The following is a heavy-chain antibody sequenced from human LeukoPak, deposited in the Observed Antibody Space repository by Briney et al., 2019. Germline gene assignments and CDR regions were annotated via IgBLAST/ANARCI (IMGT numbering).Heavy chain of an antibody. J-gene: IGHJ4*02. CDR3: ARHVRWGELTLLDY. D-gene: IGHD3-16*01. Sequence: PSETLSLTCTVSGGSISSYYWGWIRQPPGKGLEWIVEINHSGSTNYNPSLKSRVTISVDTSKNQFSLKLSSVTAADTAVYYCARHVRWGELTLLDYWGQGTLVTVSS. CDR2: INHSGST. CDR1: GGSISSYY. V-gene: IGHV4-34*01.